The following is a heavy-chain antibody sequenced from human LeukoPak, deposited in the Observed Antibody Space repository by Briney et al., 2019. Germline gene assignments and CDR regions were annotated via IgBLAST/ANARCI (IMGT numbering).Heavy chain of an antibody. D-gene: IGHD4-17*01. Sequence: GGSLRLSCAASGFTFSDYYMSWIRQAPGKGLEWVSYISSSSTYTNYADSVKGRFTISRDNAKNSLYLQMNSLRAEDTAVYYCAIYQSYGDRDYWGQGTLVTVSS. CDR3: AIYQSYGDRDY. J-gene: IGHJ4*02. CDR2: ISSSSTYT. V-gene: IGHV3-11*06. CDR1: GFTFSDYY.